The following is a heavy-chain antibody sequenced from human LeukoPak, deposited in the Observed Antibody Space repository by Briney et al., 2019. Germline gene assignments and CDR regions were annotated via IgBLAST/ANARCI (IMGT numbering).Heavy chain of an antibody. CDR1: GFTFSSYA. J-gene: IGHJ4*02. D-gene: IGHD3-3*01. Sequence: GGPLRLSCAASGFTFSSYAMSWVRQAPGKGLEWVSGISGSGGSTYYADFVKGRFTISRDNAKNTVYLQMNSLRAEDTAVYYCANSYYDFWSGYLPFDYWGQGTLVTVSS. CDR2: ISGSGGST. V-gene: IGHV3-23*01. CDR3: ANSYYDFWSGYLPFDY.